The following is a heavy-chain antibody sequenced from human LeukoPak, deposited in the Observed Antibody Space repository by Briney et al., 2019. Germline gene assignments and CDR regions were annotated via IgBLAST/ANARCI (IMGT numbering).Heavy chain of an antibody. D-gene: IGHD3-10*01. CDR2: ISGSGRTI. CDR1: GFTFSTFA. V-gene: IGHV3-23*01. J-gene: IGHJ6*03. CDR3: AKGYYYGSGRWSHMDV. Sequence: PGGSLRLSCAASGFTFSTFAMIWVRQPPGKGLEWVSGISGSGRTIDYADSVKGRFTISRDNSKNSLYLQMNSLRAEDTAVYYCAKGYYYGSGRWSHMDVWGKGTRVTISS.